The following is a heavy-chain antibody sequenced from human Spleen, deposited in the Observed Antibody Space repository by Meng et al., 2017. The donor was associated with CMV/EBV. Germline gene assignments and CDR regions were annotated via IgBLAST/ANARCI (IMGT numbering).Heavy chain of an antibody. CDR3: TTDRTYTYYYGLGRYYRLTW. D-gene: IGHD3-10*01. Sequence: GESLKISCAASGFTFSSYAMHWVRQAPGKGLEWVAVISYDGSNKYYADSVKGRFTISRDNSKNTLYLQMNSLKTEDTAVYYCTTDRTYTYYYGLGRYYRLTWWGQGTLVTVSS. CDR1: GFTFSSYA. CDR2: ISYDGSNK. V-gene: IGHV3-30-3*01. J-gene: IGHJ4*02.